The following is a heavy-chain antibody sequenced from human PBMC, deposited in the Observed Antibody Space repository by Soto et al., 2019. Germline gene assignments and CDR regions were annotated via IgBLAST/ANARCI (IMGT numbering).Heavy chain of an antibody. D-gene: IGHD6-19*01. CDR3: ARSGALGSGPTTYGMDV. CDR1: GFTFSSYA. J-gene: IGHJ6*02. CDR2: ISYDGSNK. Sequence: ESGGGVVQPGRSLRLSCAASGFTFSSYAMHWVRQAPGKGLEWVAVISYDGSNKYYADSVKGRFTISRDNSKNTLYLQMNSLRAEDTAVYYCARSGALGSGPTTYGMDVWGQGTTVTVSS. V-gene: IGHV3-30-3*01.